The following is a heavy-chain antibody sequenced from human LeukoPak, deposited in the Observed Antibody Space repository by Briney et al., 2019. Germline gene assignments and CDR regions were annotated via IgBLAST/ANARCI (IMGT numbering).Heavy chain of an antibody. D-gene: IGHD3-10*01. J-gene: IGHJ4*02. CDR1: GYTFPSYY. Sequence: ASVKVSCKASGYTFPSYYMHWVRQAPGQGLEWMGIINPNGGSTSYAQKFHGRVTMTRDMSTRTVYMELSSLRSEDTAVYYCARESYYYGSGTEAFDDGSQATLATVHS. CDR3: ARESYYYGSGTEAFDD. CDR2: INPNGGST. V-gene: IGHV1-46*01.